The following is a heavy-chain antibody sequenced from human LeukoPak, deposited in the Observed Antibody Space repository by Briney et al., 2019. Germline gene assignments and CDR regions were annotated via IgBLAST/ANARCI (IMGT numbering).Heavy chain of an antibody. D-gene: IGHD5-18*01. CDR2: ISAYNGNT. Sequence: GASVKVSCKASGYTFTSYGISWVRQAPGQGLEWMGWISAYNGNTNYAQKLQGRVTMTTDTSTSTAYMELRSLRSDDTAVYYCARDRAAMVNWGYFDYWGQGTLVTVSS. J-gene: IGHJ4*02. CDR3: ARDRAAMVNWGYFDY. CDR1: GYTFTSYG. V-gene: IGHV1-18*01.